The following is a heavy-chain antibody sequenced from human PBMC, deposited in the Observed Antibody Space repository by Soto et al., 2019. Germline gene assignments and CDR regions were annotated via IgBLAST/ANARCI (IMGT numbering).Heavy chain of an antibody. V-gene: IGHV3-21*01. J-gene: IGHJ4*02. Sequence: EVQLVESGGGLVKPGGSLRLSCAASGFTFSSYSMNWVRQAPGKGLEWVSSISSSSSYIYYADSVKGRVTITRDNAKNSLYLQMNSLRAEDTAVYYCARPPSSGGDYWGQGTLVTVSS. CDR1: GFTFSSYS. CDR3: ARPPSSGGDY. CDR2: ISSSSSYI. D-gene: IGHD6-19*01.